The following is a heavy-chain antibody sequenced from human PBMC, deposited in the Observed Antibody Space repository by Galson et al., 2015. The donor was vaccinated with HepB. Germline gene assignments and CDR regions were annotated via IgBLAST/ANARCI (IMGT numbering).Heavy chain of an antibody. CDR1: GFTFSSYS. D-gene: IGHD6-13*01. CDR3: AREEREYSSSRSVGY. CDR2: ISSSSSYI. Sequence: SLRLSCAASGFTFSSYSMNWVRQAPGKGLEWVSSISSSSSYIYYADSVKGRFTISRDNAKNSLYLQMNSLRTEDTAVYYCAREEREYSSSRSVGYWGQGTLVTVSS. V-gene: IGHV3-21*01. J-gene: IGHJ4*02.